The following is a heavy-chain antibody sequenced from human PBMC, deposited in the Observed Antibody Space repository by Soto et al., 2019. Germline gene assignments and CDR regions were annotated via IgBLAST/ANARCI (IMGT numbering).Heavy chain of an antibody. D-gene: IGHD5-18*01. V-gene: IGHV4-61*01. CDR1: GGSVSSGSYY. CDR3: ARVGGYSYGYPYYFDE. J-gene: IGHJ4*02. CDR2: IYYSGST. Sequence: SETLSLTCTVSGGSVSSGSYYWSWIRQPPGKGLEWIGYIYYSGSTNYNPSLKSRVTISVDTSKNQFSLKLSSVTAADTAVYYCARVGGYSYGYPYYFDEWGQGTLVTVSS.